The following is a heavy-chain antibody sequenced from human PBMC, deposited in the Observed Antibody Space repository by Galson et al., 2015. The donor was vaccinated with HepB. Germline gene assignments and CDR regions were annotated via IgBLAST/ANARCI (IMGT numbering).Heavy chain of an antibody. CDR3: ARAGEYDILTGYYSPMDS. J-gene: IGHJ4*02. D-gene: IGHD3-9*01. Sequence: SLRLSCAASGFSFSDYYMSWIRQTPGKGLEWVSYISSSGSTIYYADSMKGRFTISRDNAKNSLYLQMNSLRAEDTAVYYCARAGEYDILTGYYSPMDSWGQGTLVTVSS. CDR2: ISSSGSTI. CDR1: GFSFSDYY. V-gene: IGHV3-11*01.